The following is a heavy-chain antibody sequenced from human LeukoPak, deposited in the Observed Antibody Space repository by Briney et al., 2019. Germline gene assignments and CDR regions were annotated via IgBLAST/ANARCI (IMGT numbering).Heavy chain of an antibody. CDR3: ARFDFVYNARWRDNFDRYYYMDV. J-gene: IGHJ6*03. D-gene: IGHD3-16*01. CDR2: IKQDGSEK. V-gene: IGHV3-7*01. CDR1: GFLFNNYP. Sequence: GGSLRLSCATSGFLFNNYPMNWVRQAPGKGLEWVANIKQDGSEKYYVDSVKGRFTISRDNAKNSLYLQMNSLRAEDTAVYYCARFDFVYNARWRDNFDRYYYMDVWGKGTTVMISS.